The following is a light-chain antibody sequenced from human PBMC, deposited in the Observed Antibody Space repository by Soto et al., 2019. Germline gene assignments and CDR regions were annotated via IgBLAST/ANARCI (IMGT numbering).Light chain of an antibody. CDR2: GAS. J-gene: IGKJ2*01. CDR1: QSIASN. V-gene: IGKV3-15*01. Sequence: EIVMTQSPATLSVSPGDRATVSCRASQSIASNLAWYQHKRGQAPRLLIYGASTRATGIPDRFSGSGSGAEFALTISNLQSEDFAVYYWQQYNNWPPYTFGQGTKLEIK. CDR3: QQYNNWPPYT.